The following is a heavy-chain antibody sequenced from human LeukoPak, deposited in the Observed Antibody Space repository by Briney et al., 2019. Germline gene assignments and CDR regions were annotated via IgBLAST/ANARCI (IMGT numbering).Heavy chain of an antibody. V-gene: IGHV3-33*01. J-gene: IGHJ5*02. CDR1: GFTFSSYG. CDR2: IWYDGSNK. Sequence: GRSLRLSCAASGFTFSSYGMHWVRQAPGKGLEWAAVIWYDGSNKYYADSVKGRFTISRDNSKNTLYLQMNSLRAEDTAVYYCARDYSWGQHGNNWFDPWGQGTLVTVSS. CDR3: ARDYSWGQHGNNWFDP. D-gene: IGHD5-18*01.